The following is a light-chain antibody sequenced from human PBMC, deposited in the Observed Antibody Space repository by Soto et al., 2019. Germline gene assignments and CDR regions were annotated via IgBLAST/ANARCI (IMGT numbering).Light chain of an antibody. CDR3: ASWDDRLGAVI. CDR1: SSNIGAGYP. J-gene: IGLJ2*01. V-gene: IGLV1-40*01. Sequence: QSVLTQPPSVSGAPGQRVTISCTGSSSNIGAGYPVHWYQQLPGTAPKLLVAGNRPSGVPDRFSVSKSGASASLAITGLQAEDEADYYCASWDDRLGAVIFGGGTQLTVL. CDR2: G.